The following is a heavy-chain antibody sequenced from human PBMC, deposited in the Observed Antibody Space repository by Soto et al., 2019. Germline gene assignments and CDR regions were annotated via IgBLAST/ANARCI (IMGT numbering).Heavy chain of an antibody. D-gene: IGHD3-22*01. CDR2: ISGSGGSS. CDR1: GFTFRDYA. V-gene: IGHV3-23*01. Sequence: EVQLLESGGGLVQPGGSLRLSCAASGFTFRDYAVSWVRRAPGKGLEWVAAISGSGGSSYYAGSVKGRFSISSDNSMNTLYLQMDGLRAEYSAVYYCARHTNSGYYYAFDMWGEGTMVTVSS. CDR3: ARHTNSGYYYAFDM. J-gene: IGHJ3*02.